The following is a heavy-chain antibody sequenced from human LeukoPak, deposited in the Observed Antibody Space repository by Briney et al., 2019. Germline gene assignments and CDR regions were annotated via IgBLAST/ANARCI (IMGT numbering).Heavy chain of an antibody. J-gene: IGHJ4*02. V-gene: IGHV3-20*04. CDR1: GFTFDDYV. CDR2: INWNGGGT. Sequence: GGSLRLSCAASGFTFDDYVMSWVRQAPGKGLEWVSGINWNGGGTSYADSVKGRFTISRDNAKNSLSLQMDSLRAEDTALYYCARDVNYYDSSGYYSSFDYWGQGTLVTVSS. D-gene: IGHD3-22*01. CDR3: ARDVNYYDSSGYYSSFDY.